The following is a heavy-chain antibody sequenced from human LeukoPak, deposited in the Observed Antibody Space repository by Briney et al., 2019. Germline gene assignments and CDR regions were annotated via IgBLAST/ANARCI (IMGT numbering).Heavy chain of an antibody. CDR2: INHSGST. J-gene: IGHJ4*02. CDR1: GGSFSGYY. Sequence: SETLSLTCAVYGGSFSGYYWSWIRQPPEKGLEWIGEINHSGSTNYNPSLKSRVTISVDTSKNQFSLKLSSVTAADTAVYYCARVGWWLRKYYFDYWGQGTLVTVSS. V-gene: IGHV4-34*01. D-gene: IGHD5-12*01. CDR3: ARVGWWLRKYYFDY.